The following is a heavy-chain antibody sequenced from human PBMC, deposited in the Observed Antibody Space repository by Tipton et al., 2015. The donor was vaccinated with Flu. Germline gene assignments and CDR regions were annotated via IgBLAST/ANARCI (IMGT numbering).Heavy chain of an antibody. D-gene: IGHD3-9*01. CDR3: ARDGPYYDILTGREYFQH. Sequence: GSLRLSCAASGFTFSDYYMSWIRQAPGKGLEWVSYISSSGSTIYYADSAKGRFTISRDNAKNSLYLQMNSLRAEDTAVYYCARDGPYYDILTGREYFQHWGQGTLVTVSS. CDR2: ISSSGSTI. CDR1: GFTFSDYY. J-gene: IGHJ1*01. V-gene: IGHV3-11*01.